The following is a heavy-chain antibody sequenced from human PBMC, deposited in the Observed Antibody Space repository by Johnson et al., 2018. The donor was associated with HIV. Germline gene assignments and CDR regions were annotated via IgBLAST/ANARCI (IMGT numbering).Heavy chain of an antibody. D-gene: IGHD4-11*01. CDR1: GFTFSSYG. CDR3: AKGWDPMTTVNTFAFDI. J-gene: IGHJ3*02. V-gene: IGHV3-30*18. Sequence: QVQLVESGGGVVQPGRSLRLSCAASGFTFSSYGMHWVRQAPGKGLEWVAVISYDGSNKYYADSVKGRFTISRDNSKNTLYLQMNTLRAEDAAVYYCAKGWDPMTTVNTFAFDIWGQGTMVTVSS. CDR2: ISYDGSNK.